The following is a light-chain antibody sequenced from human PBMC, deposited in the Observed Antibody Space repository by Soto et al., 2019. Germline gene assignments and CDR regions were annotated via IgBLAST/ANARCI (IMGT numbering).Light chain of an antibody. CDR3: QQYGSSPHMYT. CDR1: QSASSRY. Sequence: EIVLTQSPGTLSLSPGERATLSCRASQSASSRYLAWYLQKRDQAPRLLIYGASSRATGIPDRLSGSGSGTDFTLTISTLAPEDSAVYSCQQYGSSPHMYTFGQGTKLEIK. J-gene: IGKJ2*01. V-gene: IGKV3-20*01. CDR2: GAS.